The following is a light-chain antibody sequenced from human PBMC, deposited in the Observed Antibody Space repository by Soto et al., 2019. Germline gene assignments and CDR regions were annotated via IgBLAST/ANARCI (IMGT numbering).Light chain of an antibody. V-gene: IGKV3-11*01. J-gene: IGKJ1*01. Sequence: EIVLTQSPATLSLSPGERATLSCRASQSVSSYFAWYQQKPGQAPRLLIYDTSNRATGIPARFSGSGSGTDFTLTISSLEPEDFAVYCCQQRSNWPLTFGQATKVEIK. CDR3: QQRSNWPLT. CDR1: QSVSSY. CDR2: DTS.